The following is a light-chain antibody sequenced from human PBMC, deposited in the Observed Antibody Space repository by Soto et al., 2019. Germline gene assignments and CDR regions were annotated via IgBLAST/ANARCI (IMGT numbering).Light chain of an antibody. J-gene: IGLJ2*01. CDR3: SSYGGSNNLV. Sequence: QSALTQPASVSGSPGQSITISCTGTSSDVGSYNLVSWYQQHPGKAPKLMIYEGSKRPSGVPDRFSGSKSGNTASLTVSGLQAEDEGDYYCSSYGGSNNLVFGGGTKLTVL. V-gene: IGLV2-14*02. CDR1: SSDVGSYNL. CDR2: EGS.